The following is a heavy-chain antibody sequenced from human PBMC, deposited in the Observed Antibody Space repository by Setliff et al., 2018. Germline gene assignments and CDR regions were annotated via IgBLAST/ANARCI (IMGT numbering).Heavy chain of an antibody. Sequence: PSETLSLTCTVSGGSISSSSYYWGWIRQPPGKGLEWIGSIYYSGSTYYNPSLKSRVTISVDTSKNQFSLKLSSVTAADTAVYYCARVGGYYYYYYGMDVWG. CDR2: IYYSGST. CDR1: GGSISSSSYY. CDR3: ARVGGYYYYYYGMDV. J-gene: IGHJ6*02. V-gene: IGHV4-39*07.